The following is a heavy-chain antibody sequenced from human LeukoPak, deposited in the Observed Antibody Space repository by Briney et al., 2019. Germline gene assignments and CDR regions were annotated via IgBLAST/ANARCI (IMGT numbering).Heavy chain of an antibody. CDR1: GFTVSSNY. V-gene: IGHV3-53*01. J-gene: IGHJ3*02. Sequence: GGSLRLSCAASGFTVSSNYMSWVRQAPGKGLEWVSVIYSGGSTYYADSVRGRFTISRDNSKNTLYLQMNSLRAEDTAVYYCARDGKTHDAFDIWGQGTMVTVSS. CDR2: IYSGGST. D-gene: IGHD1/OR15-1a*01. CDR3: ARDGKTHDAFDI.